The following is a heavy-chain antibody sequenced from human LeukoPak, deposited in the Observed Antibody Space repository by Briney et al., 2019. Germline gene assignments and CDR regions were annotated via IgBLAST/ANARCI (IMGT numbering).Heavy chain of an antibody. Sequence: GASVKVSCKASGYTFTSYDTNWVRQATGQGLEWMGWMNPNSGNTGYAQKLQGRVTMTTDTSTSTAYMELRSLRSDDTAVYYCARVPEVRGVIIGNYYYYYMDVWGKGTTVTVSS. J-gene: IGHJ6*03. D-gene: IGHD3-10*01. CDR2: MNPNSGNT. CDR3: ARVPEVRGVIIGNYYYYYMDV. V-gene: IGHV1-8*01. CDR1: GYTFTSYD.